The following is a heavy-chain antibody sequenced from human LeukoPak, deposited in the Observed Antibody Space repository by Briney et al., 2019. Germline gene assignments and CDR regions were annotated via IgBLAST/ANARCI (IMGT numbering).Heavy chain of an antibody. CDR2: ISSSSSYI. V-gene: IGHV3-21*01. Sequence: PGGSLRLSCAASGFTFSSYSMNWVRQAPGKGLEWVSSISSSSSYIYYADSVKGQFTISRDNAKNSLYLQMNSLRAEDTAVYYCARDLLAAGTYWGQGTLVTVSS. J-gene: IGHJ4*02. CDR3: ARDLLAAGTY. D-gene: IGHD6-13*01. CDR1: GFTFSSYS.